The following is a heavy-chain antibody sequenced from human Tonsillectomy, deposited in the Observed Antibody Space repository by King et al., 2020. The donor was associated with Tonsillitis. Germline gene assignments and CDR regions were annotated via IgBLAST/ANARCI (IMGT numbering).Heavy chain of an antibody. V-gene: IGHV5-10-1*03. CDR2: LDPSDSYT. CDR1: GYSFTNYW. Sequence: VQLVESGAEVKKPGESLKISCKGSGYSFTNYWISWVRQMPGKGLEWMGRLDPSDSYTNYSPSFQGHVTISADKSISTAYLHWSSLKASDTAMYYCARQVAPGSPFDYWGQGTLVTVSS. D-gene: IGHD6-13*01. J-gene: IGHJ4*02. CDR3: ARQVAPGSPFDY.